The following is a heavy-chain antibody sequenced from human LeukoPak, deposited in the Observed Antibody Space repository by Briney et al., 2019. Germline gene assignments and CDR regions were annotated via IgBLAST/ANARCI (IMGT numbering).Heavy chain of an antibody. CDR1: GGSISSGGYF. J-gene: IGHJ1*01. CDR3: ASVSYDTSLQH. D-gene: IGHD3-22*01. V-gene: IGHV4-31*03. Sequence: SETLSLTCTVSGGSISSGGYFWSWIRQHPGKGLEWIGYIYYSGSTYYNSSLKGRVTISVDTSKNQFSLRLSSVTAADTAIYYCASVSYDTSLQHWGQGTLVTVSS. CDR2: IYYSGST.